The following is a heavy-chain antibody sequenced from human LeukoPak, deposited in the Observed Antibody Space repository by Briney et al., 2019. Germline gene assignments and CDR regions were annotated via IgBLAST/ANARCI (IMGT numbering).Heavy chain of an antibody. CDR3: ARDGEEDTAMVWGYYYGMDV. J-gene: IGHJ6*02. D-gene: IGHD5-18*01. V-gene: IGHV1-46*01. Sequence: ASVKVSCKASGYTFTIYYMHWGRQGPGQGGEWMGIINPSGGSTSYAQKFQGRVTMTRDTSTSTVYMELSSLRSEDTAVYYCARDGEEDTAMVWGYYYGMDVWGQGTTVTVSS. CDR2: INPSGGST. CDR1: GYTFTIYY.